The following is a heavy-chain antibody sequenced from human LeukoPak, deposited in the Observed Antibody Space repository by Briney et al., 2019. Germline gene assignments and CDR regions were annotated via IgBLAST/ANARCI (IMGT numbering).Heavy chain of an antibody. Sequence: PSETLSLTCTVSGGSISSYYWSWIRQPPGKGLEWIGYIYYSGSTNYNPSLKSRVTISVDTSKNQFSLKLSSVTAADTAVYYCARLSRFYGSGTHDYWGQGTLVTVSS. D-gene: IGHD3-10*01. CDR3: ARLSRFYGSGTHDY. CDR1: GGSISSYY. CDR2: IYYSGST. J-gene: IGHJ4*02. V-gene: IGHV4-59*08.